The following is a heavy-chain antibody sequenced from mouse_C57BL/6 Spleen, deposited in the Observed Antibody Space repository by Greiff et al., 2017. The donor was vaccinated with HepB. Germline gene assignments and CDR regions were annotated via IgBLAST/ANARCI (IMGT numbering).Heavy chain of an antibody. CDR3: AREFYGNYYFDY. Sequence: EVKLMESGPGLVKPSQSLSLTCSVTGYSITSGYYWNWIRQFPGNKLEWMGYISYDGSNNYNPSLKNRISITRDTSKNQFFLKLNSVTTEDTATYYCAREFYGNYYFDYWGQGTTLTVSS. J-gene: IGHJ2*01. D-gene: IGHD2-1*01. CDR2: ISYDGSN. V-gene: IGHV3-6*01. CDR1: GYSITSGYY.